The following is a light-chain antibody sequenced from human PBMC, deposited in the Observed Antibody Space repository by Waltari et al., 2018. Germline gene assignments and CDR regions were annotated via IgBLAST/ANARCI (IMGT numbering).Light chain of an antibody. V-gene: IGKV3-15*01. J-gene: IGKJ2*01. Sequence: EIVMTQSPVTLSVSPGERVTLSCRASQSVETRLAWYQQRPGQAPRLLIYDASIRTTDVPARFSARGSGTDFSLTISGLRSEDSAVYFCQHYSGWPYACGQGTKLQIK. CDR3: QHYSGWPYA. CDR1: QSVETR. CDR2: DAS.